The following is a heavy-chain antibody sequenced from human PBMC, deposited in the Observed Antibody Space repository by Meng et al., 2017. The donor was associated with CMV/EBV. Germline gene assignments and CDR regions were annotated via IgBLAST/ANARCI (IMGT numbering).Heavy chain of an antibody. CDR1: GGTFSSYT. D-gene: IGHD2-2*02. CDR3: ASCSTSCYIGWYFDL. CDR2: IIPIFGTA. Sequence: SVKVSCKASGGTFSSYTISWVRQAPGQGLEWMGGIIPIFGTANYAQKFQGRVTITTDESTSTAYMELSSLRSEDTAVYYCASCSTSCYIGWYFDLWGRGTLVTVSS. J-gene: IGHJ2*01. V-gene: IGHV1-69*05.